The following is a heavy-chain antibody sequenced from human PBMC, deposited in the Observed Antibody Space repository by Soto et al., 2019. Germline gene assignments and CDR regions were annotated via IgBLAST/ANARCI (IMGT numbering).Heavy chain of an antibody. J-gene: IGHJ3*02. D-gene: IGHD2-21*02. CDR2: IYHSGSA. V-gene: IGHV4-4*02. Sequence: QVQLQESGPGLVKPSGTLSLTCAVSGGSVSSSNWWSWVRQSPGKGLEWMGEIYHSGSAHYNPSLKSRATISVDKSKNKFSLRLTSVTAADTAVYYCARVPGVVVSADDAFDIWGPGTRVIVSS. CDR1: GGSVSSSNW. CDR3: ARVPGVVVSADDAFDI.